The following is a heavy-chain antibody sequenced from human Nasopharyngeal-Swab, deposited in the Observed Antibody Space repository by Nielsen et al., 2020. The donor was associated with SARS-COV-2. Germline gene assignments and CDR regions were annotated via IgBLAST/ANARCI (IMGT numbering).Heavy chain of an antibody. Sequence: WIRQPPGKGLEWVSGISWNSGSIGYADSVKGRFTISRDNAKNSLYLQMNSLRAEDTALYYCAKDIGPDYYGSGSYLDYWGQGTLVTDSS. CDR3: AKDIGPDYYGSGSYLDY. J-gene: IGHJ4*02. CDR2: ISWNSGSI. V-gene: IGHV3-9*01. D-gene: IGHD3-10*01.